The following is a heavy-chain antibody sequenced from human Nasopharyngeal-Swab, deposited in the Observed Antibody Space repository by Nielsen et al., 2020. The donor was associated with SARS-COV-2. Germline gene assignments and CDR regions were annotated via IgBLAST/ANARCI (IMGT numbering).Heavy chain of an antibody. J-gene: IGHJ6*03. CDR3: ARGFIQLLHPYYYYYMDV. V-gene: IGHV1-69*13. CDR2: IIPIFGTA. CDR1: GGTFSGYA. Sequence: SVKVSCKASGGTFSGYAISWVRQAPGQGLEWMGGIIPIFGTANYAQKFQGRVTITADESTSTAYMELSSLRSEDTAVYYCARGFIQLLHPYYYYYMDVWGKGTTVTVSS. D-gene: IGHD2-2*01.